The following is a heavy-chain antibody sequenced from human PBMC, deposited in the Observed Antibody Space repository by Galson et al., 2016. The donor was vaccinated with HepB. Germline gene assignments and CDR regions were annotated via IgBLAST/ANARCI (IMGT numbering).Heavy chain of an antibody. J-gene: IGHJ4*02. CDR3: ARGGDITMVAPKFEY. V-gene: IGHV5-51*01. CDR1: GYTFTRHW. Sequence: QSGAEVKKPGESLKISCKGSGYTFTRHWIGWVRQRPGKGLEWMGIFYPGDSDIRYSPSFQGQVTISADKSISTAYLQWSRLKASATAMYYCARGGDITMVAPKFEYWGQGTLVTVSP. CDR2: FYPGDSDI. D-gene: IGHD3-10*01.